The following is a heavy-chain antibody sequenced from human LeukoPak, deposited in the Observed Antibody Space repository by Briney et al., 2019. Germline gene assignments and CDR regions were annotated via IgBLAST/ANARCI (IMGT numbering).Heavy chain of an antibody. CDR2: IRSDGSDK. Sequence: GGSLRLSCAASGFTFRNYGMHWVRQAPGKGLEWVAFIRSDGSDKYYADSVQGRFTISRDNSKNTLYLQMNSLRAEDTAVYYCAKPTGSWYRNDAFDIWGQGTMVTVSS. V-gene: IGHV3-30*02. J-gene: IGHJ3*02. CDR1: GFTFRNYG. D-gene: IGHD6-13*01. CDR3: AKPTGSWYRNDAFDI.